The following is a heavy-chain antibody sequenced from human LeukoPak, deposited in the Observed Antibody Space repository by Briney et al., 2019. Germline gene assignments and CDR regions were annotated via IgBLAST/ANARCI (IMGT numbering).Heavy chain of an antibody. J-gene: IGHJ4*02. CDR2: IRYDGSNK. CDR3: AKGRWSSGWYSVY. CDR1: GFTFSSYG. Sequence: GGSLRLSCAASGFTFSSYGMHWVRQAPGKGLEWVAFIRYDGSNKYYADSVKGRFTISRDNSKNTLYLQMNSLRAEDTAVYYCAKGRWSSGWYSVYWGQGTLVTVSS. D-gene: IGHD6-19*01. V-gene: IGHV3-30*02.